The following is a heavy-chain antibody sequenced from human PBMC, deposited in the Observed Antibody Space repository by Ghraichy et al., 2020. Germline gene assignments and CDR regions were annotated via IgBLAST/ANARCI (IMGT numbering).Heavy chain of an antibody. V-gene: IGHV1-8*01. D-gene: IGHD3-3*01. Sequence: ASVKVSCKASGYTFTSYEINWVRQATGQGLEWMGWMNPNSGNTGYAQKFQGRVTMTRNTSISTAYMELSSLRSEDTAVYYCARGPPIFGVVILYYYGMDVWGQGTTVTVSS. CDR1: GYTFTSYE. CDR2: MNPNSGNT. CDR3: ARGPPIFGVVILYYYGMDV. J-gene: IGHJ6*02.